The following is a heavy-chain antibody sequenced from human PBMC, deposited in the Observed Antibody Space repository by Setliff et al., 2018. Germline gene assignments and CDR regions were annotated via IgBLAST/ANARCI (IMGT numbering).Heavy chain of an antibody. CDR2: IFYTGSS. D-gene: IGHD2-21*02. Sequence: PSETLSLTCTVSGGSISSTSCYWGWIRQPPGKGLEWIGSIFYTGSSYYNPSRRSRVTMSVYTSNNHFSLKLSSVPAADTAVYYCARGFDVCGGGACYTDGPYYFDYWGLGTLVTVSS. CDR3: ARGFDVCGGGACYTDGPYYFDY. V-gene: IGHV4-39*02. J-gene: IGHJ4*02. CDR1: GGSISSTSCY.